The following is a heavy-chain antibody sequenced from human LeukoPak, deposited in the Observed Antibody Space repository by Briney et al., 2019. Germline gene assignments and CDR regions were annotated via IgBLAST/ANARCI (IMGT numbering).Heavy chain of an antibody. D-gene: IGHD1-26*01. V-gene: IGHV3-21*01. J-gene: IGHJ4*02. Sequence: PGGSLRLSCAASGFTFSSYGMNWVRQAPGKGLEWVSSISSSSSYIYYADSVKGRFTISRDNAKNSLYLQMNSLRAEDTAVYYCARVLGREWELRLDYWGQGTLVTVSS. CDR3: ARVLGREWELRLDY. CDR1: GFTFSSYG. CDR2: ISSSSSYI.